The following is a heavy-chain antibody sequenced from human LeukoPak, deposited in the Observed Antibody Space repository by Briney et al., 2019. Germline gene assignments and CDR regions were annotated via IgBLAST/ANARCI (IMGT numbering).Heavy chain of an antibody. CDR3: AKGRLDYDILTGYYDY. CDR1: GFTFSSYA. V-gene: IGHV3-23*01. J-gene: IGHJ4*02. Sequence: GGSLRLSCAASGFTFSSYAMSWVRQAPGKGLEWVSAISGSGGSTYYADSVKGRSTISRDNSKNTLYLQMNSLRAEDTAVYYCAKGRLDYDILTGYYDYWGQGTLVTVSS. D-gene: IGHD3-9*01. CDR2: ISGSGGST.